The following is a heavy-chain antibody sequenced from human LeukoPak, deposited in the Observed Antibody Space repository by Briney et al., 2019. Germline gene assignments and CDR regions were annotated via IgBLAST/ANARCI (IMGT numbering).Heavy chain of an antibody. CDR2: INPSGGSS. CDR1: GYTFISYY. J-gene: IGHJ3*02. Sequence: GASVKVSCKASGYTFISYYIHWVRQAPGQGLQWVGSINPSGGSSTYAQKLRGRVTLTRDTSTSTVYMELSSLRSEDTAVYYCARDARGAAAADDAFDIWGQGTMVTVSS. D-gene: IGHD6-13*01. CDR3: ARDARGAAAADDAFDI. V-gene: IGHV1-46*01.